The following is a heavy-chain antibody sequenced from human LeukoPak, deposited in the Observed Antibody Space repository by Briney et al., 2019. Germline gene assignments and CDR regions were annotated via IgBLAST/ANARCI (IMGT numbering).Heavy chain of an antibody. V-gene: IGHV3-30-3*01. CDR3: ARDMYYDFWSGYYMGWFDP. D-gene: IGHD3-3*01. CDR1: GFTFSSYA. CDR2: ISYDGSNK. J-gene: IGHJ5*02. Sequence: GGSLRLSCAASGFTFSSYALHWVRQAPGKGLEWVAVISYDGSNKYYADSVKGRFTISRDNSKNTLYLQMNSLRAEDTAVYYCARDMYYDFWSGYYMGWFDPWGQGTLVTVSS.